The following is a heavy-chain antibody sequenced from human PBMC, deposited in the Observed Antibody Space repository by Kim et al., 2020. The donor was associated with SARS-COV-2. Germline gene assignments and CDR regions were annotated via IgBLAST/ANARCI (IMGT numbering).Heavy chain of an antibody. CDR1: GGSINSTNY. V-gene: IGHV4-39*01. D-gene: IGHD6-19*01. J-gene: IGHJ4*02. CDR3: ARQSGGWYEGLFDC. Sequence: SETLSLTCTVSGGSINSTNYWCWIRQPPGKGLEWIGSIYYSENAFYNPSLKSRVTISVDTSKNQFSLKLSSVTAADTAVYYCARQSGGWYEGLFDCWGQG. CDR2: IYYSENA.